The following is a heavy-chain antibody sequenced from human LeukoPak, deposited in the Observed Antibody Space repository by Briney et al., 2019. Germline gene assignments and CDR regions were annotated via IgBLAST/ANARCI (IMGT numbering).Heavy chain of an antibody. Sequence: ASVTVSFKASGYTFTSYAMNWVRQAPGQGLEWMGWINTNTGNPTYAQGLTGRFVFSLDTSVSTAYLQISSLKAEDTAVYYCARVPIRIAVAGRKNWFDPWGQGTLVTVSS. CDR2: INTNTGNP. CDR3: ARVPIRIAVAGRKNWFDP. CDR1: GYTFTSYA. J-gene: IGHJ5*02. V-gene: IGHV7-4-1*02. D-gene: IGHD6-19*01.